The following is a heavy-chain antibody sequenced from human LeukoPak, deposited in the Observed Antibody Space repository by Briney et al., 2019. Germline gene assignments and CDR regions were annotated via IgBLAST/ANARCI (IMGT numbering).Heavy chain of an antibody. V-gene: IGHV1-46*01. D-gene: IGHD3-3*01. CDR2: INPSGGST. J-gene: IGHJ4*02. CDR3: ARGTANFWSGYSSPFDY. CDR1: GYTFTSYY. Sequence: ASVTVSCKASGYTFTSYYMHWVRQAPGQGLEWMGIINPSGGSTSYAQKFQGRVTMTRDTSTSTVYMEVSRLRSEDTAVYYCARGTANFWSGYSSPFDYWGEGELVTVSP.